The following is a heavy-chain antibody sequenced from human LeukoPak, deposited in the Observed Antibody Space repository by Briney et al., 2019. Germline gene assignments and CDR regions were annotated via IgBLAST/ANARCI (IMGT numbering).Heavy chain of an antibody. J-gene: IGHJ5*02. CDR3: ARDKGYSIDQ. Sequence: GGSLRLSCAASGFAFNTYWMHWVRQAPGTGLVWVSRINGDGSSTSYADFVKGRFTISRDNAKNTLYLQMNSLGAEETAIYYCARDKGYSIDQWGQGTLVTVSS. V-gene: IGHV3-74*01. D-gene: IGHD5-18*01. CDR2: INGDGSST. CDR1: GFAFNTYW.